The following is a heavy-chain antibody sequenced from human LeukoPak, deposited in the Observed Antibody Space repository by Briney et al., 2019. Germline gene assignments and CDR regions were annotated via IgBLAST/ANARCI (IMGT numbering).Heavy chain of an antibody. V-gene: IGHV3-64*01. CDR2: ISSNGGRT. D-gene: IGHD3-22*01. CDR1: GFTFRSYG. J-gene: IGHJ1*01. Sequence: GGSLRFSCAASGFTFRSYGMHWVRQAPGKGLEYVSAISSNGGRTYYANSVKGRFTISRDNSRNTLYLQMGSLRAEDMAVYYCATYYYDSGGFHFHHWGQGTLVTVSS. CDR3: ATYYYDSGGFHFHH.